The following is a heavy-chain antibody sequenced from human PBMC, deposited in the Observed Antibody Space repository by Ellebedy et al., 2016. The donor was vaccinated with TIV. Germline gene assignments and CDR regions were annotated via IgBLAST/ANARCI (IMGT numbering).Heavy chain of an antibody. V-gene: IGHV3-23*01. Sequence: GESLKISXAASGFTFTDYSMHWVRKAPGKGPSWVSVISRSGGYTYYADSVQGRFTISRDNSKDTLYLQMNSLRVDDTAIYYCATEGSGYDLNHWGQGTLVTVSS. J-gene: IGHJ4*02. CDR2: ISRSGGYT. CDR1: GFTFTDYS. CDR3: ATEGSGYDLNH. D-gene: IGHD5-12*01.